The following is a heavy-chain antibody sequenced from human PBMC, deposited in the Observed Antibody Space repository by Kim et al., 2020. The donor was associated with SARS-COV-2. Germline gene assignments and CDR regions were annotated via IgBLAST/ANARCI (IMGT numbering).Heavy chain of an antibody. D-gene: IGHD3-22*01. CDR3: ARAAYYYDSSGYPDAFDI. J-gene: IGHJ3*02. CDR1: GGSVSSGSYY. Sequence: SETLSLTCTVSGGSVSSGSYYWSWIRQPPGKGLEWIGYIYYSGSTNYNPSLKSRVTISVATSKNQFSLKLSSVTAADTAVYYCARAAYYYDSSGYPDAFDIWGQGTMVTVSS. V-gene: IGHV4-61*01. CDR2: IYYSGST.